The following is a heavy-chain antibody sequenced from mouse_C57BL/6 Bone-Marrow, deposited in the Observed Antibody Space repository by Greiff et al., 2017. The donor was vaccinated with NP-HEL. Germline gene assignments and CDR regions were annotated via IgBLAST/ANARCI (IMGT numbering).Heavy chain of an antibody. CDR3: ARGRNWAWFAY. CDR2: ISSGSSTI. CDR1: GFTFSDYG. J-gene: IGHJ3*01. Sequence: DVKLQESGGGLVKPGGSLKLSCAASGFTFSDYGMHWVRQAPEKGLEWVAYISSGSSTIYYADTVKGRFTISRDNAKNTLFLQRTSLRSEDTAMYYCARGRNWAWFAYWGQGTLVTVSA. V-gene: IGHV5-17*01. D-gene: IGHD4-1*01.